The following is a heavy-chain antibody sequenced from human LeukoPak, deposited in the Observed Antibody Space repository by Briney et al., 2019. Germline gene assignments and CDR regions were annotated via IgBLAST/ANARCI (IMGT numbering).Heavy chain of an antibody. Sequence: GGSLRLSCAASGFTFSSYGMHWVRQAPGKGLEWVAVISYDGSNKYYADSVKGRFTISRDNSKNTLYLQMNSLRAEDTAVYYCAKVGLRWLRQPVRLDYWGQGTLVTVSS. CDR3: AKVGLRWLRQPVRLDY. D-gene: IGHD5-24*01. CDR1: GFTFSSYG. V-gene: IGHV3-30*18. CDR2: ISYDGSNK. J-gene: IGHJ4*02.